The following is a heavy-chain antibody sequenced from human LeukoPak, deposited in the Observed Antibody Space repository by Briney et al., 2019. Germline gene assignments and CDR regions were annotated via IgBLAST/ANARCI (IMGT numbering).Heavy chain of an antibody. CDR1: GYTFTGYY. CDR2: INPNSGGT. J-gene: IGHJ3*02. V-gene: IGHV1-2*02. Sequence: ASVKVSCKASGYTFTGYYMHWVRQAPGQGLEWMGWINPNSGGTNYAQKFQGRVTMTRDTSISTAYMELRRLRSDDTAVYYCARDCRAEDYGDYVDAFDIWGQGTMVTVSS. CDR3: ARDCRAEDYGDYVDAFDI. D-gene: IGHD4-17*01.